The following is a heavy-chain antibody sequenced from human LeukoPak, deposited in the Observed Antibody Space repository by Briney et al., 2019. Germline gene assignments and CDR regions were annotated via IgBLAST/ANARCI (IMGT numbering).Heavy chain of an antibody. D-gene: IGHD6-13*01. CDR1: GYTFTGYY. CDR3: APLWGGIAAGFVGY. V-gene: IGHV1-2*02. Sequence: AASVKVSCKASGYTFTGYYMHWVRQAPGQGLERMGWINPNSGGTNYAQKFQGRVTMTRDTSISTAYMELSRLRSDDTAVYYCAPLWGGIAAGFVGYWGQGTLVTVSS. J-gene: IGHJ4*02. CDR2: INPNSGGT.